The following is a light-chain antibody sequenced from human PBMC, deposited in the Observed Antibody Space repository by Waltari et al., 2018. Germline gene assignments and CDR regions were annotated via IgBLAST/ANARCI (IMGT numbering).Light chain of an antibody. J-gene: IGKJ4*01. CDR3: QQRSNWPSA. CDR1: QSVSSY. V-gene: IGKV3-11*01. CDR2: DAS. Sequence: EIVLTQSPATLSLSPGQRHTLACRASQSVSSYLAWYQQKPGQAPRLLIYDASNRATGIPARFSGSGSGTDFTLTISSLEPEDFAVYYCQQRSNWPSAFGGGTKVEIK.